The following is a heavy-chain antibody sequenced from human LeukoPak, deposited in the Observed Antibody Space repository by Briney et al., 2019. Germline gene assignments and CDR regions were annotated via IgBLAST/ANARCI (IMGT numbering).Heavy chain of an antibody. J-gene: IGHJ4*02. Sequence: SETLSLTCTVSGGSISSYYWSWIRQPAGKGLEWIGRFYISGSTNYNPSLKSRVTMSVDTSKNQFSLRLNSVTAADTAVYYCARTYNIRYFDTWGQGTLVTVSS. V-gene: IGHV4-4*07. D-gene: IGHD3-9*01. CDR3: ARTYNIRYFDT. CDR1: GGSISSYY. CDR2: FYISGST.